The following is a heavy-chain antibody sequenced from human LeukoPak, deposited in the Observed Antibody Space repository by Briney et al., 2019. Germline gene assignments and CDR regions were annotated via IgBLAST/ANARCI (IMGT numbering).Heavy chain of an antibody. J-gene: IGHJ3*01. CDR3: ARDKVLGLFDTFDV. V-gene: IGHV3-64*01. CDR2: ISSIGGST. Sequence: GGSLRLSCAASGFIFSSYAMYWVRQAPGKGLEFVSAISSIGGSTYYANSVKGRFTISRDNSKNTLYLQMGSLRAEDMAVYYCARDKVLGLFDTFDVWGQGTMVTVSP. D-gene: IGHD2-21*01. CDR1: GFIFSSYA.